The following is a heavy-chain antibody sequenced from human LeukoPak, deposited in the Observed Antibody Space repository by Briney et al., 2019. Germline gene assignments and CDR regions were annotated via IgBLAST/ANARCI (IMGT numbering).Heavy chain of an antibody. J-gene: IGHJ2*01. V-gene: IGHV3-21*01. Sequence: GGSLRLSCAASGFTFSSYSMNCVRQAPGKGMEWVASISSSSSYIYYADSVKGRFTISRDNAKNSLYLQMNSLRAEDTAVYYCARIYYDSSGYYYYFDLWGRGTLVTVSS. CDR1: GFTFSSYS. D-gene: IGHD3-22*01. CDR3: ARIYYDSSGYYYYFDL. CDR2: ISSSSSYI.